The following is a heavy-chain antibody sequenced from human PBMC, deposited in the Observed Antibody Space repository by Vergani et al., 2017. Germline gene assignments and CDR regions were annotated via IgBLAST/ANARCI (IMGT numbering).Heavy chain of an antibody. Sequence: EVQLVESGGGLVQPGRSLRLFCAASGFTFDDYAMHWVRQAPGKGLEWVAGISWNRGSIGYADSVKGRFTMSRDTAKNSLSLQMNSLRAEDTALYYCAKDHYDFWSGYPNLSPFDLWGRGTLVTVSS. CDR1: GFTFDDYA. D-gene: IGHD3-3*01. V-gene: IGHV3-9*01. J-gene: IGHJ2*01. CDR3: AKDHYDFWSGYPNLSPFDL. CDR2: ISWNRGSI.